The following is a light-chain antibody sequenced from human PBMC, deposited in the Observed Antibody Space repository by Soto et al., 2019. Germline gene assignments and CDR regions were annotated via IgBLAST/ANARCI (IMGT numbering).Light chain of an antibody. Sequence: QLVLTQSPSASASLGASVKLTCTLSSGHSSYAIAWHQQQPEKGPRYLMKLNSDGSHSKGDGIPDRFSGSSSGAERYLTISSLQSEDEAAYYCQTWGTGIPWVFGGGTKLTVL. V-gene: IGLV4-69*01. CDR1: SGHSSYA. CDR2: LNSDGSH. CDR3: QTWGTGIPWV. J-gene: IGLJ3*02.